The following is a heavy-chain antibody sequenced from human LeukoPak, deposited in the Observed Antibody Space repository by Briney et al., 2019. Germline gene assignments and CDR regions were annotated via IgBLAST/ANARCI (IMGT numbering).Heavy chain of an antibody. Sequence: ASVKVSCKVSGYTLTELSMHWVRQAPGKGLEWMGGFDPEDGETIYAQKFQGRVTMTEDTSTDTAYMELSSLRSEDTAVYYCATGDTAMGKFDYWGQGTLVTVSS. CDR3: ATGDTAMGKFDY. CDR1: GYTLTELS. J-gene: IGHJ4*02. D-gene: IGHD5-18*01. V-gene: IGHV1-24*01. CDR2: FDPEDGET.